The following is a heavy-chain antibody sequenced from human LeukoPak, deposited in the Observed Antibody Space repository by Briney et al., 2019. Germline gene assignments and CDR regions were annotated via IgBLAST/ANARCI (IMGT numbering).Heavy chain of an antibody. CDR2: ISYDGSNK. CDR1: GFTFSSYA. CDR3: AREHYCSGGSCYDTSFDY. V-gene: IGHV3-30-3*01. Sequence: GGSLRLSCVASGFTFSSYAMHWVRQAPGKGLEWVAVISYDGSNKYYADSVKGRFTISRDNSKNTLYLQMNSLRAEDTAVYYCAREHYCSGGSCYDTSFDYWGQGTLVTVSS. D-gene: IGHD2-15*01. J-gene: IGHJ4*02.